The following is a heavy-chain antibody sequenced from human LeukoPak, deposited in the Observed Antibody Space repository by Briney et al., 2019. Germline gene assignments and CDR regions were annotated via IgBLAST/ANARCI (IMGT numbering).Heavy chain of an antibody. D-gene: IGHD3-22*01. CDR2: ISSSSTYI. Sequence: GGSLRLSCAASGFSFSDYTMNWVRQAPGKGLEWVSSISSSSTYIYYADSAKGRFTISRDKSKNTLYLQMNSLRAEDTAIYYCAKCPLFYDSRGYEYWGQGTLVTVSS. CDR1: GFSFSDYT. CDR3: AKCPLFYDSRGYEY. J-gene: IGHJ4*02. V-gene: IGHV3-21*04.